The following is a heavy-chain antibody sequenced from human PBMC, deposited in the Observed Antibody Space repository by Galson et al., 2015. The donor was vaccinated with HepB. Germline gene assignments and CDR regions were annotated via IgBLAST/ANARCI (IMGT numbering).Heavy chain of an antibody. V-gene: IGHV4-31*03. D-gene: IGHD3-16*01. J-gene: IGHJ5*02. Sequence: TLSLTCTVSGGSISSGGYYWSWIRQHPGKGLEWIGYIYYSGSTYYNPSLKSRVTISVDTSKNQFSLKLSSVTAADTAVYYCARDLGGNNWFDPRGQGTLVTVSS. CDR1: GGSISSGGYY. CDR2: IYYSGST. CDR3: ARDLGGNNWFDP.